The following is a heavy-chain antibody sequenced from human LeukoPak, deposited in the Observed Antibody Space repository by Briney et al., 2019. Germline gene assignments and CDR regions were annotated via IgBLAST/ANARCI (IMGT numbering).Heavy chain of an antibody. J-gene: IGHJ4*02. D-gene: IGHD3-22*01. CDR1: GYIFTNSW. CDR3: ARHYYDSIAYYPLDY. Sequence: GESLKISCKSSGYIFTNSWIAWVRQMPGKGLEWMGIIYPGDSDTRYSPSFQGQVTISADKSISTAYLQWSSLKASDTAMYYCARHYYDSIAYYPLDYWGQGTLVTVSS. V-gene: IGHV5-51*01. CDR2: IYPGDSDT.